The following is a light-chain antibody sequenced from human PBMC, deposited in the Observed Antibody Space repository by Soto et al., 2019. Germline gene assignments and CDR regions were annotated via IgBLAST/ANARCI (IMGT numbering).Light chain of an antibody. CDR3: QQTYTTPFT. V-gene: IGKV1-39*01. CDR2: VGS. CDR1: QSISSY. Sequence: DIQMTQSPSSLSASVGDRVTITCRASQSISSYLSWYQQKPGKAPKRLIYVGSTLQSGVPSTFSGSGSGTDFTLTISSLQPEDFATYFCQQTYTTPFTFGGGTKVDVK. J-gene: IGKJ4*01.